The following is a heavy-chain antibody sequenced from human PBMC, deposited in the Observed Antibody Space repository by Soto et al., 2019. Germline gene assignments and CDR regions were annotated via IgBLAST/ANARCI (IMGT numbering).Heavy chain of an antibody. J-gene: IGHJ4*02. CDR2: INPSGGAT. Sequence: QVQLVQSGAEVKKPGASVKVSCKASGYTFSGYRMHWVRQAPGQGLEWMGIINPSGGATTYAQKFQGRVTMTRDTSTSTVYMDLSSLTSEDTAVYYCARDGPHRWIDYWGQGTLVTVSS. V-gene: IGHV1-46*01. CDR3: ARDGPHRWIDY. CDR1: GYTFSGYR.